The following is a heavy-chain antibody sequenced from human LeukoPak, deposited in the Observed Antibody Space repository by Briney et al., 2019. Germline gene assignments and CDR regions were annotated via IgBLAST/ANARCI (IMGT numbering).Heavy chain of an antibody. D-gene: IGHD3-10*01. CDR2: VYYSGST. CDR3: ARLRTYRGVIVYFDY. J-gene: IGHJ4*02. V-gene: IGHV4-59*08. Sequence: PSETLSLTCTVSGGSISSYYWSWIRQPPGKGLEWIGYVYYSGSTNYNPSLKSRVTISVDTSKNQFSLKLSSVTAADTAVYYCARLRTYRGVIVYFDYWGQGTLVTVSS. CDR1: GGSISSYY.